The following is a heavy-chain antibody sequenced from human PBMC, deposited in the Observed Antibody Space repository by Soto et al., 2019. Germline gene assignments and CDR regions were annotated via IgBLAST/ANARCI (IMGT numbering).Heavy chain of an antibody. D-gene: IGHD3-22*01. CDR1: GFTFSSYG. Sequence: QVQLVESGGGVVQPGRSLRLSCAASGFTFSSYGIHWVRQAPGKGLEWVALISYDGSNKYYADSVKGRFTISRDNSKNTLYLQMNSLRPEDTAEYYCARGDNYYDSSGNYLGGYFQHWGQGILVTVSS. CDR3: ARGDNYYDSSGNYLGGYFQH. CDR2: ISYDGSNK. J-gene: IGHJ1*01. V-gene: IGHV3-30-3*01.